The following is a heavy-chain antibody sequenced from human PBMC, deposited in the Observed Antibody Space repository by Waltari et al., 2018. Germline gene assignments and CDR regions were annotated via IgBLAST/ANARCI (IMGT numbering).Heavy chain of an antibody. CDR1: GGSISSYY. V-gene: IGHV4-4*07. CDR2: IYIRGST. CDR3: ARVFWTSASSGVSFLDP. J-gene: IGHJ5*02. D-gene: IGHD3-3*01. Sequence: QVQLQESGPGLVKPSETLSLTCTVSGGSISSYYWSWIRQPAGKGLEWIGRIYIRGSTNYNPSLKSRVTRSLDTSKNHFSLTLSSVTAADTAVYYCARVFWTSASSGVSFLDPWGQGTLVTVSS.